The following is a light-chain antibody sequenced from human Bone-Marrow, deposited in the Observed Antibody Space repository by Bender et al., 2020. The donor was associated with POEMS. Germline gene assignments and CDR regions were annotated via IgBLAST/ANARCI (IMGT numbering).Light chain of an antibody. V-gene: IGLV3-1*01. Sequence: SYELTQPPSVSVSPGQTASISCSGDNLGNKYVSWYQQKAGQSPVLVIYHDTERPSGIPERFSGSNSGNTATLTISGTQAMDEADYYCQTWDTTTVIFGGGTKLTVL. CDR2: HDT. CDR3: QTWDTTTVI. J-gene: IGLJ2*01. CDR1: NLGNKY.